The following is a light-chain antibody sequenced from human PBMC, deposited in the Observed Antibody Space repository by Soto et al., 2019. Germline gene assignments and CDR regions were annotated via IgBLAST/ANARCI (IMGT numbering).Light chain of an antibody. CDR1: QDISNY. V-gene: IGKV1-33*01. CDR2: DAS. CDR3: QQYDNLPLT. Sequence: DLQMTQSPSSLSASVGDRVTITCQASQDISNYLNWYQQKPGKAPKLLIYDASNLETGVPSRFSGSGSGTDFTLTISSLQPEDIATYYCQQYDNLPLTFGGGTKVEIK. J-gene: IGKJ4*01.